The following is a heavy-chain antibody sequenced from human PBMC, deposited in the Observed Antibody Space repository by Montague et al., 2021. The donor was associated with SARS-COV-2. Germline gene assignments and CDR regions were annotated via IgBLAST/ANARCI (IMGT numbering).Heavy chain of an antibody. D-gene: IGHD3-3*01. J-gene: IGHJ6*03. CDR2: VNVSGST. CDR1: GGSFSGNY. Sequence: SETLSLTCAVYGGSFSGNYCSWIRQPPRQGLGWIGVVNVSGSTXXXPSXXXRVPISVDTSKNQFSLNLSSVTAADTAVYYCARGRAARSITIFAVVNPAIRYCDCLDVWGKGTTVTVSS. V-gene: IGHV4-34*01. CDR3: ARGRAARSITIFAVVNPAIRYCDCLDV.